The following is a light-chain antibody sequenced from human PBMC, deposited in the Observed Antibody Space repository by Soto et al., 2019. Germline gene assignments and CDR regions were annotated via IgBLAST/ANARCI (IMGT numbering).Light chain of an antibody. J-gene: IGLJ3*02. Sequence: QSVLTQPPSASGPPGQSVTVSCTGTSSDVGGYNCVSWYQQYPGKAPKLMIYEVTKRPSGVPDRFSGSKSGNTASLTVSGLQAEDEADYYCSSYAASNNFYFVFGGGTKVTVL. CDR1: SSDVGGYNC. CDR3: SSYAASNNFYFV. V-gene: IGLV2-8*01. CDR2: EVT.